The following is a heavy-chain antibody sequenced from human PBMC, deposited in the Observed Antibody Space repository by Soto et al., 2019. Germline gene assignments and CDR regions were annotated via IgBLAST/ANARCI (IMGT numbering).Heavy chain of an antibody. CDR3: ARAVAGGVYYYYGMDV. D-gene: IGHD6-19*01. CDR2: INAGNGNT. Sequence: ASVKVSCKASGYTFTSYAMNWVRQAPGQRLEWMGWINAGNGNTKYSQKFQGRVTITRDTSASTAYMELSSLRSEDTAVYYCARAVAGGVYYYYGMDVWGQGTTVTVS. V-gene: IGHV1-3*01. J-gene: IGHJ6*02. CDR1: GYTFTSYA.